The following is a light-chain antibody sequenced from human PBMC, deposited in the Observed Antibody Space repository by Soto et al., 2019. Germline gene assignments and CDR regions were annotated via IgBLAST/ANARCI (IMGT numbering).Light chain of an antibody. Sequence: EIEMTQSPATLSLSPGERATVSCRASQSLGNNLAWYQQKSGQAPRLLLCGAYARAAGVRARFSGTGPGAEFTLTISSLQSEDFAVYYCHQYDAWPPYTFGQGTKLEFK. V-gene: IGKV3-15*01. CDR2: GAY. CDR3: HQYDAWPPYT. J-gene: IGKJ2*01. CDR1: QSLGNN.